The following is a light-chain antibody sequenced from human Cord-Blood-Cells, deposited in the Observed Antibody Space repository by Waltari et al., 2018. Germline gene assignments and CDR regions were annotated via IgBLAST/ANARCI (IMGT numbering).Light chain of an antibody. CDR2: EGS. CDR3: CSYAGSSTLWV. V-gene: IGLV2-23*01. J-gene: IGLJ3*02. CDR1: SSDVGRSTL. Sequence: QSALTQPASVSGSPGQSITIPCTGTSSDVGRSTLVSWYQQHPGKAPKLMIYEGSKRPSGVSNRFSGSKSGNTASLTISGLQAEDEADYYCCSYAGSSTLWVFGGGTKLTVL.